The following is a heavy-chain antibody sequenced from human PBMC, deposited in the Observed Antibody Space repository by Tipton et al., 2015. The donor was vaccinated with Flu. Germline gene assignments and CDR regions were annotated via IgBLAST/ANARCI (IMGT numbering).Heavy chain of an antibody. Sequence: TLSLTCTVSGGSISSGSYCWSWIRQPAGKGLEWIGRIYTSGSTNYNPSLKSRVTISVDTSKNQFSLKLSSVTAADTAAYYCARDLDSSGWYDNWFDPWGQGTLVTVSS. J-gene: IGHJ5*02. CDR2: IYTSGST. CDR3: ARDLDSSGWYDNWFDP. CDR1: GGSISSGSYC. V-gene: IGHV4-61*02. D-gene: IGHD6-19*01.